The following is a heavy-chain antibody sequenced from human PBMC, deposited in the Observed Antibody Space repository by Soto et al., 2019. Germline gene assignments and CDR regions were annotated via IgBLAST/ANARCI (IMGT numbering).Heavy chain of an antibody. J-gene: IGHJ4*02. Sequence: YTLTELSMHWVRQAPGKGLEWMGGFDPEDGETIYAQKFQGRVTMTEVTFTDAAYMELSSLRSEDTVVYFCATVTRYSSSPPVDYWGQGTLVTVSS. D-gene: IGHD6-6*01. CDR1: YTLTELS. V-gene: IGHV1-24*01. CDR3: ATVTRYSSSPPVDY. CDR2: FDPEDGET.